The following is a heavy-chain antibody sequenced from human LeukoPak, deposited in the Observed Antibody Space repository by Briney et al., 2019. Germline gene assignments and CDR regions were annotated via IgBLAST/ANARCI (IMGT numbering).Heavy chain of an antibody. Sequence: PGGSLRLSCAVSGLTLRNIFLNWVRQAPGKGPEWVGRIRSNSDGGTIDYAAPVKGRFTLSRDDSKTTLYLQMNSLQTEDTAVYYCATDFYDSTWGQGTLVTVSS. D-gene: IGHD3-22*01. CDR2: IRSNSDGGTI. CDR1: GLTLRNIF. V-gene: IGHV3-15*07. J-gene: IGHJ5*02. CDR3: ATDFYDST.